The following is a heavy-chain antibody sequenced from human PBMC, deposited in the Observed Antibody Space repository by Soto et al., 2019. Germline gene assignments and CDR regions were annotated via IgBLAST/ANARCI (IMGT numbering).Heavy chain of an antibody. D-gene: IGHD2-15*01. CDR2: ISSSSSTI. J-gene: IGHJ4*02. CDR1: GFTFSSYS. CDR3: ARRYCSGGSCYSHYFDY. V-gene: IGHV3-48*01. Sequence: GGSLRLSCAASGFTFSSYSMNWVRQAPGKGLEWVSYISSSSSTIYYADSVKGRFTISRDNAKNSLYLQMNSLRAEDTAVYYCARRYCSGGSCYSHYFDYWGQGTLVTVSS.